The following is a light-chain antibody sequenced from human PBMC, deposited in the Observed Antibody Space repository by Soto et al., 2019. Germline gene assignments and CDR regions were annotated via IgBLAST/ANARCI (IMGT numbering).Light chain of an antibody. Sequence: QSALTQPASVSGSPGQSITISCTGTSSDVGGYNYVSWYQQHPGKAPKLMIYEVSNRPSGVSNRFSGSKSGNTASLNISGLQAEDEADYYCSSYTSSRTRVFGGGTKLTVL. CDR1: SSDVGGYNY. CDR2: EVS. J-gene: IGLJ3*02. CDR3: SSYTSSRTRV. V-gene: IGLV2-14*01.